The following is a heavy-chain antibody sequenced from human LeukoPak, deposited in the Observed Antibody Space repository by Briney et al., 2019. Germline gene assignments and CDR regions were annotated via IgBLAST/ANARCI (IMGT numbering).Heavy chain of an antibody. J-gene: IGHJ6*02. V-gene: IGHV1-8*01. CDR2: MNPNSGNT. CDR1: GYTFTSYD. Sequence: ASVKVSCKASGYTFTSYDINWVRQATGQGLEWMGWMNPNSGNTGYAQKFQGGVTMTRNTSISTAYMELSSLRSEDTAVYYCARGDVDRVAAALFGMDVWGQGTTVTVSS. D-gene: IGHD6-13*01. CDR3: ARGDVDRVAAALFGMDV.